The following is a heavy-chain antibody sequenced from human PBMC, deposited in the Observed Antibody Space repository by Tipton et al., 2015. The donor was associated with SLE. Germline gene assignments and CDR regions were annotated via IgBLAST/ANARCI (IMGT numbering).Heavy chain of an antibody. V-gene: IGHV4-39*07. CDR1: GGSISSSSYY. CDR2: IYYSGST. J-gene: IGHJ5*02. CDR3: ARGATTKTWFDP. Sequence: LRLSCTVSGGSISSSSYYWGWIRQPPGKGLEWIGSIYYSGSTYYNPSLKSRVTISVDTSKNQFSLKLSSVTAADTAVYYCARGATTKTWFDPWGQGTLVTVSS. D-gene: IGHD1-26*01.